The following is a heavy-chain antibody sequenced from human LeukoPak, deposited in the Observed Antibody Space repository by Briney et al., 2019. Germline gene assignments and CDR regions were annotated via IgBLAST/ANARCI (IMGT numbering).Heavy chain of an antibody. CDR1: GGSFSGYY. CDR3: ARVPSKVGAILFDY. J-gene: IGHJ4*02. V-gene: IGHV4-34*01. CDR2: INHSGST. D-gene: IGHD1-26*01. Sequence: PSETLSLICAVYGGSFSGYYWSWIRQPPGKGLEWIGEINHSGSTNYNPSLKSRVTISVDTSKNQFSLKLSSVTAADTAVYYCARVPSKVGAILFDYWGLGTLVAVSS.